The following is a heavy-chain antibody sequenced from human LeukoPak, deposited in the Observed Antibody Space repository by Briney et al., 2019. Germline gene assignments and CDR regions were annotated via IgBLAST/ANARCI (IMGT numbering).Heavy chain of an antibody. Sequence: PGGSLRLSCAASGFTFDDYAMHWVRQAPGKGLEWVSGISWNSGSIGYADSVKGRSTISRDNAKNSLYLQMNSLRAEDTALYYCAKDLVLGGTTGFDYWGQGTLVTVSS. CDR2: ISWNSGSI. D-gene: IGHD3-16*01. CDR1: GFTFDDYA. V-gene: IGHV3-9*01. J-gene: IGHJ4*02. CDR3: AKDLVLGGTTGFDY.